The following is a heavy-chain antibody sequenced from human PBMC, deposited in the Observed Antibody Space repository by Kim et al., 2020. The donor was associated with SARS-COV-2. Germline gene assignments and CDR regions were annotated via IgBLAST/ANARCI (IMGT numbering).Heavy chain of an antibody. CDR2: INHSGST. D-gene: IGHD6-13*01. J-gene: IGHJ4*02. CDR1: GGSFSGYY. Sequence: SETLSLTCAVYGGSFSGYYWSWIRQPPGKGLEWIGEINHSGSTNYNPSLTSRVTISVDTSKNQFSLKLSSVTAADTAVYYCARGLEGSAGDGAGALFDYWGQGTLVTVSS. V-gene: IGHV4-34*01. CDR3: ARGLEGSAGDGAGALFDY.